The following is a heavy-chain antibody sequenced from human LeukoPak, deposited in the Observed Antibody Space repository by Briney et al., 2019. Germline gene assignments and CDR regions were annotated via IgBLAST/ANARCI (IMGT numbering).Heavy chain of an antibody. CDR1: GYTFTSYA. D-gene: IGHD1-26*01. CDR2: INTNTGNP. Sequence: ASVKVSCKASGYTFTSYAMNWVRQAPGQGLEWMGWINTNTGNPTYAQGFTGRFVFSLDTSVSTAYLQISSLKAEDTAVYYCARDGGSVLFGGGGVVGATDYWGQGTLVTVSS. CDR3: ARDGGSVLFGGGGVVGATDY. V-gene: IGHV7-4-1*02. J-gene: IGHJ4*02.